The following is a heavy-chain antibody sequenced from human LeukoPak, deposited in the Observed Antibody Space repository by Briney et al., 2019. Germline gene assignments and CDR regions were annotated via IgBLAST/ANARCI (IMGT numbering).Heavy chain of an antibody. CDR3: ARRGRPYPVAGIST. V-gene: IGHV4-61*01. D-gene: IGHD6-19*01. Sequence: PSETLSLTCTVSGGSISSGSYYWSWIRQPPGKGLEWIGYIYYSGSTNHNPSLKSRVTISVDTSKNQFSLKLSSVTAADTAVYYCARRGRPYPVAGISTWGQGTLVTVSS. J-gene: IGHJ5*02. CDR2: IYYSGST. CDR1: GGSISSGSYY.